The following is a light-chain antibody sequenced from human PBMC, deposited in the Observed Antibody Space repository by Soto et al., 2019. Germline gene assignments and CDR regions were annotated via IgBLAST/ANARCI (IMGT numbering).Light chain of an antibody. V-gene: IGKV1-5*01. Sequence: DIQMTQSPSTLSASVGDRVTITCRASQSISSWLAWYQQKPGKAPNLLIYDASSLESGVPSRFSGSGSGTQFTHTISSLQPDDFATYYCQQYNSPITFGQGTRLEIK. J-gene: IGKJ5*01. CDR3: QQYNSPIT. CDR2: DAS. CDR1: QSISSW.